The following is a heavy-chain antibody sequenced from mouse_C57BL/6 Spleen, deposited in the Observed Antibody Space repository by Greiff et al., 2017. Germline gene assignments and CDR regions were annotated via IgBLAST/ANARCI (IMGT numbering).Heavy chain of an antibody. CDR1: GFTFSDYG. V-gene: IGHV5-17*01. Sequence: EVMLVESGGGLVKPGGSLKLSCAASGFTFSDYGMHWVRQAPEKGLEWVAYISSGSSTIYYADTVKGRFTISRDNAKHTLFLQMTSLRSEDTAMYYCARIYDGYYYYAMDYWGQGTSVTVSS. D-gene: IGHD2-3*01. CDR3: ARIYDGYYYYAMDY. CDR2: ISSGSSTI. J-gene: IGHJ4*01.